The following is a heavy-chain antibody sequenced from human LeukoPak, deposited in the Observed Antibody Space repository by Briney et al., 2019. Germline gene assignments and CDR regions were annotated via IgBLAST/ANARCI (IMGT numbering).Heavy chain of an antibody. CDR1: GFTFSSYS. J-gene: IGHJ6*03. D-gene: IGHD2-2*01. CDR2: ISSSSSYI. CDR3: ARAPSNDDIVVVPAAPYYMDV. Sequence: GGSLRLSCAASGFTFSSYSMNWVRQAPGKGLELVSSISSSSSYIYYADSVKGRFTISRDNAKNSLYLQMNSLRAEDTAVYYCARAPSNDDIVVVPAAPYYMDVWGKGTTVTVSS. V-gene: IGHV3-21*01.